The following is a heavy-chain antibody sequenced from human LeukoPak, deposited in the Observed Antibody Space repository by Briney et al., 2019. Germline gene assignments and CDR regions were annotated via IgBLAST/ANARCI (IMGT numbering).Heavy chain of an antibody. CDR2: IYTSGST. V-gene: IGHV4-4*07. D-gene: IGHD6-13*01. CDR3: ARDNRIAAAGYFDY. CDR1: GGSLSSYY. Sequence: SETLSLTCNVSGGSLSSYYWSWIRQPAGKGLEWIGRIYTSGSTNYNPSLKSRVTMSVDTSKNQCTLKLNSVTAADTAVYYCARDNRIAAAGYFDYWGQGTLVTVSS. J-gene: IGHJ4*02.